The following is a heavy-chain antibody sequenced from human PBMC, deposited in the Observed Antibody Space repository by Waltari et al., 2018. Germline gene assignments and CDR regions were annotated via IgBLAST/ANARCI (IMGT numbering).Heavy chain of an antibody. V-gene: IGHV4-59*11. CDR2: IYYSGST. CDR1: GGSISSHY. J-gene: IGHJ4*02. CDR3: ARFRREITYSSSSWGWVDY. Sequence: QVQLQESGPGLVKPSETLFLTCTVSGGSISSHYWSWIRQPPGKGLEWIGYIYYSGSTNYNPSLKSRVTISVDTSKNQFSLKLSSVTAADTAVYYCARFRREITYSSSSWGWVDYWGQGTLVTVSS. D-gene: IGHD6-6*01.